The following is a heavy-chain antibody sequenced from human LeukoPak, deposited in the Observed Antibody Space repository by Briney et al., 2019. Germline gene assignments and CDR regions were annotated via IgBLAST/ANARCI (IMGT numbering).Heavy chain of an antibody. CDR1: GFTFDDYG. D-gene: IGHD3-22*01. J-gene: IGHJ4*02. Sequence: GGSLRLSCAASGFTFDDYGMSWVRQAPGKGLEWVSGINWNGGSTGYADSVKGRFTISRDNAKNSLYLQMNSLRAEDTALYHCARHDSSGYFLPPDYWGQGTLVTVSS. V-gene: IGHV3-20*01. CDR3: ARHDSSGYFLPPDY. CDR2: INWNGGST.